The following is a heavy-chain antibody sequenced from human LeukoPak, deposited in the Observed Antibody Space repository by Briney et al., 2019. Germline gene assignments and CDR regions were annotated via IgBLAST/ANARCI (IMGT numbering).Heavy chain of an antibody. J-gene: IGHJ4*02. Sequence: ASVKVSCKASGYTFTSYGISWVRQAPGQGLEWMGWISAYNGNTNYAQKLQGRVTMTTDTSTSTAYMELRSLRSDDTAVYYCARVGVRIAAGQPGYSSSWLGYWGQGTLVTVSS. CDR1: GYTFTSYG. CDR3: ARVGVRIAAGQPGYSSSWLGY. D-gene: IGHD6-13*01. CDR2: ISAYNGNT. V-gene: IGHV1-18*01.